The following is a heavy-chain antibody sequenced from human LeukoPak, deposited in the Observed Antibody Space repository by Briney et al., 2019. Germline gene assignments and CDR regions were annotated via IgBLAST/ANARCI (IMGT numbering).Heavy chain of an antibody. D-gene: IGHD2-2*01. CDR1: GFTFSSYG. J-gene: IGHJ4*02. Sequence: PGGSLRLSCAASGFTFSSYGMHWVRQAPGEGLEWVAFIRYDGSNEDYADSVKGRFTISRGNSKNTLYLQMNSLRAEDTAVYYCSKTAEYCTSTSCRFPLDYWGQGTLVTVSS. V-gene: IGHV3-30*02. CDR2: IRYDGSNE. CDR3: SKTAEYCTSTSCRFPLDY.